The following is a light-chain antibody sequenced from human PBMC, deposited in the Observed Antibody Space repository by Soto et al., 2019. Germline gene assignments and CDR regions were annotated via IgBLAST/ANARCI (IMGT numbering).Light chain of an antibody. Sequence: EIVLTQSPGTLSLSPGERATLSCRASQSVSNNYLAWYQQKPGQAPRLLIHGASNWATGIPDRFSGSGSGTDFTLIISRLEPEDFAVYYCQQYGSSPWTFGQGTKVDIK. J-gene: IGKJ1*01. CDR2: GAS. V-gene: IGKV3-20*01. CDR3: QQYGSSPWT. CDR1: QSVSNNY.